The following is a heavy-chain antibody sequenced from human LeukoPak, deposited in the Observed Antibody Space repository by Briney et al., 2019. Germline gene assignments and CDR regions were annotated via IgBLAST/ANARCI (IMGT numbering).Heavy chain of an antibody. CDR2: ISWDGGST. D-gene: IGHD6-13*01. CDR1: GFTFDEYA. V-gene: IGHV3-43D*03. J-gene: IGHJ6*03. CDR3: TKGSIAAAGGYYYYMDV. Sequence: PGGSLRLSCAASGFTFDEYAMHWVRQVPGKGLEWVSLISWDGGSTKYADSVKGRFTISRDNSKNSLYLQMNTLRAEDTALYYCTKGSIAAAGGYYYYMDVWGKGTTVTVSS.